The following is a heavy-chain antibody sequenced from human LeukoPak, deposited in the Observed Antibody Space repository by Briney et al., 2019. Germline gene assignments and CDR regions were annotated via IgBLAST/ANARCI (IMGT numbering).Heavy chain of an antibody. D-gene: IGHD2-2*01. CDR1: GFTFSSYG. CDR3: AKEAQGCSITSCYFDS. J-gene: IGHJ4*02. CDR2: IWYDGSNK. V-gene: IGHV3-33*06. Sequence: GGSLRLSCAASGFTFSSYGMHWVRQAPGKGLEWVAVIWYDGSNKYYADSVKGRFTISRDNSKNTLYLQMNSLRAEDTAVYYCAKEAQGCSITSCYFDSWGQGTLVTVSS.